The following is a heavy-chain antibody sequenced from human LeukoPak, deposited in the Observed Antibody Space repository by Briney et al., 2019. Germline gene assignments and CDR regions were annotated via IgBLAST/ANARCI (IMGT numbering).Heavy chain of an antibody. J-gene: IGHJ4*02. CDR1: GGSISSYY. D-gene: IGHD6-19*01. V-gene: IGHV4-59*08. Sequence: SETLSLTCTVSGGSISSYYWSWIRRPPGKGLEWIGYIYYSGSTNYNPSLKSRVTISVDTSKNQFSLKLSSVTAADTAVYYCARFSSGWYAPFDYWGQGTLVTVSS. CDR3: ARFSSGWYAPFDY. CDR2: IYYSGST.